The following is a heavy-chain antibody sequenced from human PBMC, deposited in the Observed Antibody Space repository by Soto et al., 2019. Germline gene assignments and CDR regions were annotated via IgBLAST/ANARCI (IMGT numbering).Heavy chain of an antibody. CDR1: GISLRTTGVG. J-gene: IGHJ4*02. Sequence: QITLKESGPTLVEPTQTLTLTCTYSGISLRTTGVGVGWVRQPPGKALEWLGIIYWNDDKRYSPSLKNRFTLTSDISKSQVVLTMTNMYPVATATYYCAHTWGLPFDYWGQGTLVIVSS. V-gene: IGHV2-5*01. CDR2: IYWNDDK. D-gene: IGHD3-16*01. CDR3: AHTWGLPFDY.